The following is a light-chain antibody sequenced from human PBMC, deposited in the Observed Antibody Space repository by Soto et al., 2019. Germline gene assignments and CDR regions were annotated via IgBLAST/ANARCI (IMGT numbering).Light chain of an antibody. J-gene: IGKJ1*01. Sequence: DIQMTQSPSTLSASVGDRVTITCRASQNINEYLAWYQQKPGKAPKLLIYMASSLESEVPSRFSGSGSGTEFTLTISSLQPDDSATYYCQQSYSSPPTFGQGTKVDNK. V-gene: IGKV1-5*03. CDR1: QNINEY. CDR3: QQSYSSPPT. CDR2: MAS.